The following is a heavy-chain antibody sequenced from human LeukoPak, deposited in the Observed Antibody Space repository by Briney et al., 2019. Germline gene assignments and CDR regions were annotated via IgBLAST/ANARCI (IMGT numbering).Heavy chain of an antibody. J-gene: IGHJ4*02. D-gene: IGHD2-8*02. CDR2: IDPSGGST. V-gene: IGHV1-46*01. Sequence: ASVKVSCKASGYTFTSYYIHWVRQAPEQGLEWMGIIDPSGGSTSSVQKFQGRVTMTRDTSTNTVYMELSSLRSEETAVYYCARDVGGGTPGGYWGQGTLVTVSS. CDR3: ARDVGGGTPGGY. CDR1: GYTFTSYY.